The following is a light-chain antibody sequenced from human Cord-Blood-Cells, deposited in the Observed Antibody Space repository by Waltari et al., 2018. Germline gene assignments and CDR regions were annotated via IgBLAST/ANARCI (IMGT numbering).Light chain of an antibody. Sequence: DIVMTQYPDSLAVSLGARATINCKSSQSVLYSSNNKNYLAWYQQKPGQPPKLLIYWASTRESGVPDRFSGSGSGTDFTLTISSLQAEDVAVYYCQQYYSTPLYSFGQGTKLEIK. J-gene: IGKJ2*03. CDR1: QSVLYSSNNKNY. CDR3: QQYYSTPLYS. V-gene: IGKV4-1*01. CDR2: WAS.